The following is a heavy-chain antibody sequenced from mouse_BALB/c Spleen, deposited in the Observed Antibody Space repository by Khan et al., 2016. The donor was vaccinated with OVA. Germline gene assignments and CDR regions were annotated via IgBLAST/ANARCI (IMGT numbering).Heavy chain of an antibody. V-gene: IGHV1-20*02. CDR1: GYSFAGFF. CDR3: AKGDYEGGGSWCPY. J-gene: IGHJ3*01. D-gene: IGHD2-4*01. Sequence: VQLKESGPELVKPGTSVKISCKASGYSFAGFFMNWVMQSHGKSLEWIGRINPYNGDTFYNQKFKGKATLTVDKSSSTAHMELRSLASEASAVYYGAKGDYEGGGSWCPYWGQGTLVTVSA. CDR2: INPYNGDT.